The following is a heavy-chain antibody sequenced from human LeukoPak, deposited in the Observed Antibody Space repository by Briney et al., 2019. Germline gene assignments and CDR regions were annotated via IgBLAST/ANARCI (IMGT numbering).Heavy chain of an antibody. CDR1: GGSFSGYY. Sequence: SETLSLTCAVYGGSFSGYYWSWIRQPPGKGLEWIGEINHSGSTNYNPSLKSRVTISVDTSKNQFSLKLSSVTAADTAVYYCARSSDSSGYSLSDAFDIWGQGTMVTVSS. CDR2: INHSGST. CDR3: ARSSDSSGYSLSDAFDI. V-gene: IGHV4-34*01. J-gene: IGHJ3*02. D-gene: IGHD3-22*01.